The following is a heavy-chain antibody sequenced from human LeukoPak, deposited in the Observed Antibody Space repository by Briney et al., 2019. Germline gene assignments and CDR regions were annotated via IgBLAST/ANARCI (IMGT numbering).Heavy chain of an antibody. D-gene: IGHD1-26*01. V-gene: IGHV4-4*07. J-gene: IGHJ4*02. CDR3: ARGVVGATAFAY. Sequence: SETLSLTCTVSGGSISGYTWSWIRQPAGKGLEWIGRIYASGSTNYNPSLQGRVTKSVDTSRGQFFLMVHSVTAADTAVYYCARGVVGATAFAYWGQGTVVTAFS. CDR2: IYASGST. CDR1: GGSISGYT.